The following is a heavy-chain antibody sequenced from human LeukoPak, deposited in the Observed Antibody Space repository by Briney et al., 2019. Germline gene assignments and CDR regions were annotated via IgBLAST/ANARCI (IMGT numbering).Heavy chain of an antibody. CDR2: ISGSGGST. J-gene: IGHJ4*02. CDR1: GFTFSSYA. V-gene: IGHV3-23*01. CDR3: ARDLRYGGYVFTPAFDY. Sequence: GGSLRLSCAASGFTFSSYAMSWVRQAPGKGLEWVSAISGSGGSTYYADSVKGRFTISRDNSKNTLYLQMNSLRAEDTAVYYCARDLRYGGYVFTPAFDYWGQGTLVTVSS. D-gene: IGHD5-12*01.